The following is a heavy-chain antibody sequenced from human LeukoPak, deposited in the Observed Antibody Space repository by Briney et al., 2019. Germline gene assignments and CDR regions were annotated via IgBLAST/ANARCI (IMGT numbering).Heavy chain of an antibody. D-gene: IGHD6-13*01. CDR3: ARGRIAAAGTVGFEYFQH. J-gene: IGHJ1*01. Sequence: SVEVSCKASGGTFISYAISWVRRAPGQGLEGMGGVIPIFGTANYAQKFQGRVTITADESTSTAYMELSSLRSEDTAVYYCARGRIAAAGTVGFEYFQHWGQGTLVTVSS. CDR1: GGTFISYA. V-gene: IGHV1-69*13. CDR2: VIPIFGTA.